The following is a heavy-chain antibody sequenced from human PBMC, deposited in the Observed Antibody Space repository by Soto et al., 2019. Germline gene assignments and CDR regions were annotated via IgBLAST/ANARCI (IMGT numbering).Heavy chain of an antibody. V-gene: IGHV4-30-4*01. D-gene: IGHD4-17*01. CDR2: IYDSGST. J-gene: IGHJ6*02. Sequence: QVQLQESGPGLVKPSQTLSLSCTVSGGSISSGDYYWSWIRQPPGKGLEWIGNIYDSGSTYYNPSLKIRITISIDTSKNQFSLKLTSVTAADTAVYYCAREGRYGDYYFGMDVWGQGTTVTVSS. CDR1: GGSISSGDYY. CDR3: AREGRYGDYYFGMDV.